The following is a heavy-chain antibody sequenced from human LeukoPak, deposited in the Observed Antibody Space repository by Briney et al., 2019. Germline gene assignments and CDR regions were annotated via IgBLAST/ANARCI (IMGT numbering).Heavy chain of an antibody. CDR2: IIPIFGIA. V-gene: IGHV1-69*10. D-gene: IGHD2-2*01. CDR1: GGTLSRYA. J-gene: IGHJ6*02. CDR3: VRYWSSTRWSPQSDYCYYFGMEG. Sequence: ATVRLSCAVSGGTLSRYAISWVPEAPGQGREAMGGIIPIFGIANPAQNLQGRVAITADKTTSTAYMALSSVRCEDTAVYYGVRYWSSTRWSPQSDYCYYFGMEGWGQGTQVTVSS.